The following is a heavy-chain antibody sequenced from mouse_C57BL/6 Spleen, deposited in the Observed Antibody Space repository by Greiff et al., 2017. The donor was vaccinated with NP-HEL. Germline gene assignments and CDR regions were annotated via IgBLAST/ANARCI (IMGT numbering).Heavy chain of an antibody. CDR3: AIGFHYDYDGGYYFDY. Sequence: EVKLVESGPELVKPGASVKISCKASGYSFTGYYMNWVKQSPEKSLEWIGEINPSTGGTTYNQKFKAKATLTVDKSSSTAYMQLNSLTSEDSAVYYFAIGFHYDYDGGYYFDYWGQGTTLTVSS. D-gene: IGHD2-4*01. J-gene: IGHJ2*01. V-gene: IGHV1-42*01. CDR1: GYSFTGYY. CDR2: INPSTGGT.